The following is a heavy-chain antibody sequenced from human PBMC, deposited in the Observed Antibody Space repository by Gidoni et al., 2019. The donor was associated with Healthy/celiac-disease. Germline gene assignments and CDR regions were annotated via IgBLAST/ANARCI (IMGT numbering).Heavy chain of an antibody. Sequence: QVQLQESGPGLVKPSETLSLTCTVSGGSISSYYWSWIRQPPGKGLEWIGYIYYSGSTNYNPSLKSRVTISVDTSKNQFSLKLSSVTAADTAVYYCARSRIAVAGTVFPDYWGQGTLVTVSS. CDR1: GGSISSYY. CDR3: ARSRIAVAGTVFPDY. J-gene: IGHJ4*02. D-gene: IGHD6-19*01. CDR2: IYYSGST. V-gene: IGHV4-59*01.